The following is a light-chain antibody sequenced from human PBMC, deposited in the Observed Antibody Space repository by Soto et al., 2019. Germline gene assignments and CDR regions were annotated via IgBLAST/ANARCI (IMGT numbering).Light chain of an antibody. CDR2: AAS. J-gene: IGKJ4*01. CDR1: QSISSS. Sequence: EIVLTQSPATLSVSPGERVTLSCRASQSISSSYLAWYQQKPGQAPRLLIYAASTRATGIPARFSGSGSGTEFTHTIGSVESEDFAVYYCQQYNSGHPLNFGGRNKAEIK. CDR3: QQYNSGHPLN. V-gene: IGKV3-15*01.